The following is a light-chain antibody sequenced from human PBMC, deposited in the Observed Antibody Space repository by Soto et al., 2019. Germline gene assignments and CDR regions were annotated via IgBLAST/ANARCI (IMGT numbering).Light chain of an antibody. CDR3: QKHSSAPYS. CDR1: QGINNF. J-gene: IGKJ2*01. CDR2: GAS. V-gene: IGKV1-27*01. Sequence: DFQMTQSPSSLSASVGDRVTISCRASQGINNFLAWYQQKPGKVPELLISGASTLRSGVPSRFSGSGSDTDFTLSINGLQPEDVGTYYCQKHSSAPYSFGQGTKLDIK.